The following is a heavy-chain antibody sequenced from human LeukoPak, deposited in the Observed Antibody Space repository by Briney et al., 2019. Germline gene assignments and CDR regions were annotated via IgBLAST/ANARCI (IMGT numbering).Heavy chain of an antibody. CDR3: AKAIWVAATSSWFCLDY. CDR2: IHYDGARS. V-gene: IGHV3-30*02. D-gene: IGHD3-10*01. CDR1: GFTFSGYG. J-gene: IGHJ4*02. Sequence: SGGSLRLSCVASGFTFSGYGMHWVRQAPGKGLEWVAFIHYDGARSYYADSVKGRFTISRDNSRNTLYLQMNSLRPEDTAVYYCAKAIWVAATSSWFCLDYWGQGTLVTVSS.